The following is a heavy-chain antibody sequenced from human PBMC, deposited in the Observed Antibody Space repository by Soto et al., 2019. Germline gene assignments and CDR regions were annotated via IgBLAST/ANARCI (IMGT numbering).Heavy chain of an antibody. Sequence: SETLSLTCAVYGGSFSGYYWSWIRQPPGKGLEWIGEINHSGSTDYNPSLKSRVTISVDTSKNQFSLKLSSVTAADTAVYYCASKRRIAAAGLDYWGQGTLVTVSS. CDR2: INHSGST. D-gene: IGHD6-13*01. J-gene: IGHJ4*02. CDR3: ASKRRIAAAGLDY. CDR1: GGSFSGYY. V-gene: IGHV4-34*01.